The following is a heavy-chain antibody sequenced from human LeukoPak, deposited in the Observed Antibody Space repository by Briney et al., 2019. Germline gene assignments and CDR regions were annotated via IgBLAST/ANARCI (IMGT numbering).Heavy chain of an antibody. CDR1: GSSLSTSGMC. D-gene: IGHD3-22*01. CDR3: ARLTYYYDSSGLEVDY. V-gene: IGHV2-70*11. J-gene: IGHJ4*02. CDR2: IDWDDDK. Sequence: SGPALVKPTQTLTLTCTFSGSSLSTSGMCVSWIRQPPGKALEWLARIDWDDDKYYSTSLKTRLTISKDTSKNQVVLTMTNMDPVDTATYYCARLTYYYDSSGLEVDYWGQGTLVTVSS.